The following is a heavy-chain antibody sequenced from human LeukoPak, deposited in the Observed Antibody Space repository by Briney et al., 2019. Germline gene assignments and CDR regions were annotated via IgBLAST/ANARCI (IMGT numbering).Heavy chain of an antibody. CDR3: TRLLWFGEFDPDFDY. D-gene: IGHD3-10*01. Sequence: PGGSLRLSCTASGFTFGDYAMSWFRQAPGKGLEWVGFIRSKAYGGTTEYAASVKGRFTISRDDSKSIAYLQMNSLKTEDTAVYYCTRLLWFGEFDPDFDYWGQGTLVTVSS. J-gene: IGHJ4*02. CDR1: GFTFGDYA. V-gene: IGHV3-49*03. CDR2: IRSKAYGGTT.